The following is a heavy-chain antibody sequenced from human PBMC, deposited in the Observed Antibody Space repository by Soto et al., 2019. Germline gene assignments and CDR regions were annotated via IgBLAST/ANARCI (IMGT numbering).Heavy chain of an antibody. V-gene: IGHV4-30-4*01. CDR1: GGSISSGDYY. Sequence: SETLSLTCTVSGGSISSGDYYWSWIRQPPGKGLEWIGYIYYSGRTYYNPSLKSRVTISVDTSKNQFSLTLSSVTAADTAVYYCARGKGTSVYYYYGMDVWGQGTTVTVSS. J-gene: IGHJ6*02. CDR3: ARGKGTSVYYYYGMDV. D-gene: IGHD2-2*01. CDR2: IYYSGRT.